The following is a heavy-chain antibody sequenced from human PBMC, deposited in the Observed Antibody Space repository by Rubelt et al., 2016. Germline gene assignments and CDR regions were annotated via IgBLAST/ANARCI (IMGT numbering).Heavy chain of an antibody. Sequence: QAQLVQSGAEVKKPGASVKVSCKASGYTSTSSYIHWVRQAPGQGLEWMGRIDPKSGGTSYAQKFQGRVTMTRDTSISTAHMELNRLTSDDTAVYYCARDSRVSFDYWGQGTLVTVSS. CDR1: GYTSTSSY. V-gene: IGHV1-2*06. J-gene: IGHJ4*02. D-gene: IGHD2-21*01. CDR3: ARDSRVSFDY. CDR2: IDPKSGGT.